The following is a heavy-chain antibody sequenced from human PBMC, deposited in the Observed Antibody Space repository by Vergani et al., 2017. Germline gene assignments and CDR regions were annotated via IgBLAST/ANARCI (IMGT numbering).Heavy chain of an antibody. J-gene: IGHJ3*02. CDR1: GDSFRSNKW. Sequence: QVQLQESGPGLVKPPGTLSLTCAVSGDSFRSNKWWTWVRQSPGKTLEWIGEISHSGGTTYNPSLKGRVTLSLDTSKNQFSLRLSSVTAADPAVYYCAGDPKSYCSGGSCFSVWGAFDIWGRGTTVTVSS. CDR2: ISHSGGT. V-gene: IGHV4-4*03. D-gene: IGHD2-15*01. CDR3: AGDPKSYCSGGSCFSVWGAFDI.